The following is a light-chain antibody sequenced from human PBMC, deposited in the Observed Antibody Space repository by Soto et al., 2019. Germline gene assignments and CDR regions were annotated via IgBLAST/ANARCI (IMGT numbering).Light chain of an antibody. CDR2: GAS. J-gene: IGKJ4*01. V-gene: IGKV3-20*01. CDR1: QSVGRNY. CDR3: QQYASSPLT. Sequence: EIVLTQSPGTLSLSPGERATLSCRASQSVGRNYLAWYQQKPRQAPRLLIYGASSRATGIPDRFSGSGSGTDFTLTFSRLEPEDFAVYYCQQYASSPLTFGGGTRVEIK.